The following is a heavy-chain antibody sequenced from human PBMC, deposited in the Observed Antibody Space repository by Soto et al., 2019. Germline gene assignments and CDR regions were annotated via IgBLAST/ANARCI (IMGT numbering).Heavy chain of an antibody. CDR3: ANSGAGGFGY. J-gene: IGHJ4*02. CDR1: GSTFRSYA. CDR2: ISGSGAST. V-gene: IGHV3-23*01. D-gene: IGHD1-26*01. Sequence: GVSRRRSCAASGSTFRSYAMSCVRRARGRGWEWVSAISGSGASTYYADSMKGRFTSSRDNSKNTLYLQMNSLRAEDTAVDDCANSGAGGFGYWGQGTLVTVSS.